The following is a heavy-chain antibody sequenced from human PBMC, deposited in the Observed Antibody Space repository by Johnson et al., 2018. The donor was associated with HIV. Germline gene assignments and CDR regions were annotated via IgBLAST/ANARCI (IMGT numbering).Heavy chain of an antibody. CDR3: TTDRRALGYYYDSSGYYSRAFDF. D-gene: IGHD3-22*01. V-gene: IGHV3-15*01. J-gene: IGHJ3*01. CDR2: INSKTDGGTI. CDR1: GFTFSSYG. Sequence: VQLVESGGGVVQPGRSLRLSCAASGFTFSSYGMHWVRQTPGKGLEWVGRINSKTDGGTIDYAAPVQGRFTISGDDSKNTLYLQMNSLKTEDTAVYYCTTDRRALGYYYDSSGYYSRAFDFWGQGTMVTVSS.